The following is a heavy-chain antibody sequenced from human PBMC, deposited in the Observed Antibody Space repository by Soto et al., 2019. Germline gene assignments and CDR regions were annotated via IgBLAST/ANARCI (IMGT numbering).Heavy chain of an antibody. CDR1: GYTFTSYG. Sequence: ASVKVSCKASGYTFTSYGISWVRQAPGQGLEWMGWISAYNGNTNYAQKLQGRVTMTTDTSTSTAYMELRSLRSDDTAVYYCARDGTVLRFLEWLIDDWGQGTRVTVSS. CDR3: ARDGTVLRFLEWLIDD. V-gene: IGHV1-18*01. D-gene: IGHD3-3*01. J-gene: IGHJ4*02. CDR2: ISAYNGNT.